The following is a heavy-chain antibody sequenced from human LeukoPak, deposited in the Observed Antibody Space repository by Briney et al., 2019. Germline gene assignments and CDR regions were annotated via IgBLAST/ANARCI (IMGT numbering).Heavy chain of an antibody. D-gene: IGHD3-16*02. CDR2: INPSGGST. V-gene: IGHV1-46*01. CDR3: ARDGLGDYVWGSYRYYYYYYMDV. Sequence: GASVKVSCKASGYTFTSYYMHWVRQAPGQGLEWMGIINPSGGSTSYAQKFQGRVTMTRDTSTNTVYMELSSLRSEDTAVYYCARDGLGDYVWGSYRYYYYYYMDVWGKGTTVTISS. J-gene: IGHJ6*03. CDR1: GYTFTSYY.